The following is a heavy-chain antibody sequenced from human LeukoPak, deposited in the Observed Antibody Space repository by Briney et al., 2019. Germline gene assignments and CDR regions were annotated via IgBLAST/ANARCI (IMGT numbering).Heavy chain of an antibody. V-gene: IGHV4-39*01. CDR3: AKHNGGGIVSYVAPGPPDYFDH. CDR2: LYNSGSV. Sequence: PSETLSLTCTVSGGSISGPYSYWGWIRQPPGKGLEWIGSLYNSGSVYYNPSLRSRVTISLDTSTKQLSLKLTSVTAADTAIYYCAKHNGGGIVSYVAPGPPDYFDHWGQGALVTVSS. J-gene: IGHJ4*02. CDR1: GGSISGPYSY. D-gene: IGHD1-26*01.